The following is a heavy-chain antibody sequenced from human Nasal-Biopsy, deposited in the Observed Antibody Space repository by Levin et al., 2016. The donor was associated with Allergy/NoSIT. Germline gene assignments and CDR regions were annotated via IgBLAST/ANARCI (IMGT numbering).Heavy chain of an antibody. D-gene: IGHD6-13*01. Sequence: SETLSLTCTVSGGSISSSSYYWGWIRQPPGKGLEWIGSIYYSGNSYFNPSLKSRVTISVDTSRNHFTLNLSSVTAADTAVYYCARQYYSSWYRDGGGAFNSWGQGTLVIVTS. J-gene: IGHJ4*02. CDR3: ARQYYSSWYRDGGGAFNS. CDR1: GGSISSSSYY. V-gene: IGHV4-39*01. CDR2: IYYSGNS.